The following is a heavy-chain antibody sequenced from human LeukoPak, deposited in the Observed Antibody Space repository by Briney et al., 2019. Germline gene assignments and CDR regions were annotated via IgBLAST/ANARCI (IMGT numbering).Heavy chain of an antibody. CDR3: ARDMQLST. J-gene: IGHJ3*01. CDR2: ISSSGSGTYI. D-gene: IGHD3-16*02. CDR1: GFTFGSFS. Sequence: GGSLRLSCAASGFTFGSFSMTWVRQAPGKGLEWVSTISSSGSGTYIYYADSVKGRFTISRDNAKNSLYLQMNSLRAEDTAIYYCARDMQLSTWGLGTMVTVSS. V-gene: IGHV3-21*04.